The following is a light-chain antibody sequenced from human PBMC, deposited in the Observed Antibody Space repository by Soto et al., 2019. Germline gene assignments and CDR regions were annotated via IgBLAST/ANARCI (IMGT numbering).Light chain of an antibody. CDR2: GAS. CDR3: QQYGSSPFT. V-gene: IGKV3-20*01. CDR1: QSVSSY. Sequence: EIVMTQSPATLSVSPGERATLSCRASQSVSSYLAWYQQKPGQAPRLLIYGASSRATGIPDKFDGSGSGTDFTLTISRLEPEDFAVYYCQQYGSSPFTFGQGTRLEIK. J-gene: IGKJ5*01.